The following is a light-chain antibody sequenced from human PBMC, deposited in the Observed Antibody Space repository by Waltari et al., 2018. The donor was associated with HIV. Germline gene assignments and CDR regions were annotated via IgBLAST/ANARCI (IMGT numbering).Light chain of an antibody. Sequence: QSVLTQPPSASGPPGQRVTISFSGSSSNIGSITVNWYQQLPGTAPKLLIYSNNQRPSGIPDRFSGSKSGTSASLAISGLQSEDEADYYCAAWDDSLRGVFGGGTKLTVL. CDR3: AAWDDSLRGV. CDR1: SSNIGSIT. J-gene: IGLJ2*01. CDR2: SNN. V-gene: IGLV1-44*01.